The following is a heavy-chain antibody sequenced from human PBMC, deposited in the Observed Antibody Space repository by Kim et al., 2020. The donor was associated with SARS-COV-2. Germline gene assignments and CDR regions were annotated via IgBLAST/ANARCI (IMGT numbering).Heavy chain of an antibody. CDR3: ARVGVDSGYDYYYYYGMDV. CDR1: GFTFSSYG. V-gene: IGHV3-33*01. CDR2: IWYDGSNK. J-gene: IGHJ6*02. Sequence: GGSLRLSCAASGFTFSSYGMHWVRQAPGKGLEWVAVIWYDGSNKYYADSVKGRFTISRDNSKNTLYLQMNSLRAEDTAVYYCARVGVDSGYDYYYYYGMDVWGQGTTVTVSS. D-gene: IGHD5-12*01.